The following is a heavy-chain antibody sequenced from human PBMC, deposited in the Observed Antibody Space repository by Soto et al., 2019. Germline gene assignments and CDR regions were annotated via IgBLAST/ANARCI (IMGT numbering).Heavy chain of an antibody. CDR3: ARERSLRFGEFNNNTFDV. V-gene: IGHV3-53*01. J-gene: IGHJ3*01. D-gene: IGHD3-10*01. CDR1: GFTVSDNY. Sequence: VGSLRLSCASSGFTVSDNYMNCVRQSPGKWLEWVSVIYSGGATKYADSVRGRFTISRDNAKNTVYLQINSLIAEDTAVYYCARERSLRFGEFNNNTFDVWGQGTMVTVSS. CDR2: IYSGGAT.